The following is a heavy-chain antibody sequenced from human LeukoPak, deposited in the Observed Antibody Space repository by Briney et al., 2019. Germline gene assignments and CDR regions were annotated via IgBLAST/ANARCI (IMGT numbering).Heavy chain of an antibody. CDR2: IYHSGST. V-gene: IGHV4-30-2*01. Sequence: SQTLSLTCAVSGGSISSGGYSWSWIRQPPGKGLEWIGYIYHSGSTYYNPSLKSRVTISVDRSKNQFSLKLSSVTAADMAVYYCARVGYCSSTSCTNWDYFDYWGQGTLVTVSS. CDR1: GGSISSGGYS. CDR3: ARVGYCSSTSCTNWDYFDY. J-gene: IGHJ4*02. D-gene: IGHD2-2*01.